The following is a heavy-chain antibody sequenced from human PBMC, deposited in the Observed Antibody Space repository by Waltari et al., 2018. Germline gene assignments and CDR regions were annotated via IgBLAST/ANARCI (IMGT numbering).Heavy chain of an antibody. Sequence: EVLLSSSGGGLVQPRAPLRLPCAASGITLNSFAVIWVRLAPGAGLDWVAAITVSDDTFYADSVLGRFTVSRDTSKNTVYLQMNGLRAEDTAIYYCAKPFYNWDDPLHSWGQGTLVAVSS. D-gene: IGHD1-20*01. CDR3: AKPFYNWDDPLHS. J-gene: IGHJ4*02. V-gene: IGHV3-23*01. CDR2: ITVSDDT. CDR1: GITLNSFA.